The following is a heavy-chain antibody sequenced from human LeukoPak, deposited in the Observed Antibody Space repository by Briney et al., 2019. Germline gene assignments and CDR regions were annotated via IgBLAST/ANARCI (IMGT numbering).Heavy chain of an antibody. CDR3: TKWSTSGSYYTE. V-gene: IGHV3-11*06. CDR2: ISAASSFT. J-gene: IGHJ4*02. CDR1: GFTFSDHY. Sequence: PGGSLRLSCVASGFTFSDHYMSWIRQAPGKGLEWLSYISAASSFTKYADSVKGRFTISRDNARNSLYLQMNSLRAEDTAVYYCTKWSTSGSYYTEWGQGTLVTVSS. D-gene: IGHD3-10*01.